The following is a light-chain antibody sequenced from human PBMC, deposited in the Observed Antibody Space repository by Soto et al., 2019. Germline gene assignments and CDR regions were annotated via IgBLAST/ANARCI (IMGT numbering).Light chain of an antibody. CDR3: QQHNQWPIT. V-gene: IGKV3D-15*01. CDR2: GAS. CDR1: QSISNK. Sequence: EIVMTQSPATLSVSPGERATLSCRASQSISNKLVWYQQKLGQAPRLLIYGASTRATGIPARFSGSGSGTEFTLTINSLQSEDSAVYYCQQHNQWPITFGQGTRLEIK. J-gene: IGKJ5*01.